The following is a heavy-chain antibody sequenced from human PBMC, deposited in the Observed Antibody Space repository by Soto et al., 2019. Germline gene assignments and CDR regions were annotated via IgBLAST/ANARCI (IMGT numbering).Heavy chain of an antibody. V-gene: IGHV3-23*01. CDR1: GFTFNSHA. J-gene: IGHJ4*02. CDR3: AKDRRSVADYYFDF. D-gene: IGHD6-19*01. Sequence: GGSLRLSCTASGFTFNSHAMSWVRQAPGKGLEWVAAISGFGDTTYYADSVKGRFTISRDNSKNTVFLQMNSLRAEDTAVYYCAKDRRSVADYYFDFWGQGALVTSPQ. CDR2: ISGFGDTT.